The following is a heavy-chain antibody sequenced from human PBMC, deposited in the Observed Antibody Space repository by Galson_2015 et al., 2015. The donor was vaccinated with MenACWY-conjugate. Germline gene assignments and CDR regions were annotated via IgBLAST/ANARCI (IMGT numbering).Heavy chain of an antibody. D-gene: IGHD6-13*01. J-gene: IGHJ4*02. Sequence: ALRLSCAAAGFTFSSYAMSWVRQAPGNGLGWVSAISGSGGSTYYADSVKGRFTISRDNSKNTLYLQMNSLRAEDTAVYYCAKDAEQLGPLDYWGQGTLVTVSS. CDR1: GFTFSSYA. CDR3: AKDAEQLGPLDY. CDR2: ISGSGGST. V-gene: IGHV3-23*01.